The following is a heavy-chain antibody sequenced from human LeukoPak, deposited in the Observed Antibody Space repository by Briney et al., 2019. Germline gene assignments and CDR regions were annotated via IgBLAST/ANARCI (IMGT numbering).Heavy chain of an antibody. V-gene: IGHV7-4-1*02. CDR3: ARDQGLWFGYYYGMDV. D-gene: IGHD3-10*01. J-gene: IGHJ6*02. Sequence: ASVKVSCKASGGTFSSYAISWVRQAPGQGLEWMGWINTNTGNPTYAQGFTGRFVFSLDTSVSTAYLQISSLKAEDTAVYYCARDQGLWFGYYYGMDVWGQGTTVTVSS. CDR1: GGTFSSYA. CDR2: INTNTGNP.